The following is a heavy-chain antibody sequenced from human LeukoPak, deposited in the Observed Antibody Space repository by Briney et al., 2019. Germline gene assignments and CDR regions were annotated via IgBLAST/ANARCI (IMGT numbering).Heavy chain of an antibody. J-gene: IGHJ1*01. CDR2: ISGSGGSS. D-gene: IGHD1-26*01. CDR3: AKDPGELLSEYFQQ. V-gene: IGHV3-23*01. Sequence: GGSLRLSCAASGFTFSSYGMSWVRQAPGKGLEWVSVISGSGGSSYYVDSVKGRFTISRDNSKNTLYLQMNSLRAEDTAVYYCAKDPGELLSEYFQQWGRAPWSPSPQ. CDR1: GFTFSSYG.